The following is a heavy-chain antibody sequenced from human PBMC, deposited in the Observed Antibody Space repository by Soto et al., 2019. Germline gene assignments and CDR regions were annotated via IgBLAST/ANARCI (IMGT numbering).Heavy chain of an antibody. CDR2: ISSDIITT. J-gene: IGHJ4*02. V-gene: IGHV3-30-3*01. CDR3: ARGRRYASSSIDS. D-gene: IGHD6-6*01. CDR1: GFTFGPYA. Sequence: PGGSLRLSXSASGFTFGPYAMHWVRQPPGKGLEWVAFISSDIITTNYADSVKGRFSISRDNYRNTVYLQINSPRPEDTAVYFCARGRRYASSSIDSWGQGTLVTVSS.